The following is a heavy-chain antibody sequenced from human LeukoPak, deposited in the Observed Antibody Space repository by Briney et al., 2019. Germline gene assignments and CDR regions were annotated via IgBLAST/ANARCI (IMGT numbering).Heavy chain of an antibody. D-gene: IGHD3-10*01. Sequence: ASVKVSCKASGYTFTSYDINWVRQATGQGLEWMGWMNPNSGGTNYAQKFQGWVTMTTNTSISTAYMELSSLRSEDTAVYYCAKSFGSGGYYNVQWFDPWGQGTLVTVSS. CDR3: AKSFGSGGYYNVQWFDP. CDR2: MNPNSGGT. J-gene: IGHJ5*02. V-gene: IGHV1-8*02. CDR1: GYTFTSYD.